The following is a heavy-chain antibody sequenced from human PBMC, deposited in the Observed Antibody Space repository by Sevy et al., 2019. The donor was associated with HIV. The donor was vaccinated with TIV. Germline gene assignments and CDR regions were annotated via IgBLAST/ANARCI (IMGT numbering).Heavy chain of an antibody. D-gene: IGHD4-17*01. CDR2: ISYDGSNK. Sequence: GGSLRLSCAASGFTFSSYAMHWVRQAPGKGLEWVAVISYDGSNKYYADSVKGRFTISRDNSKNTLYLQMNSLRAQDTAVYYCASVYYGGLQFDPWGQGTLVTVSS. V-gene: IGHV3-30*04. J-gene: IGHJ5*02. CDR1: GFTFSSYA. CDR3: ASVYYGGLQFDP.